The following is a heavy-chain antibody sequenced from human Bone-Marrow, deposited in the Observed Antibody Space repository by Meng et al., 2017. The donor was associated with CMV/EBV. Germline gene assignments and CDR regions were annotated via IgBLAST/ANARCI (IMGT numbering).Heavy chain of an antibody. Sequence: SETLSLTCTVSGGSISSYFWSWIRQPPGKGLEWIGYIYYSGSTNYNPSLKSRVTISVDTSKNQFSLKLSSVTAADTAVYYRARGDFDYWGQGTLVTVPQ. D-gene: IGHD3-16*01. CDR2: IYYSGST. CDR1: GGSISSYF. V-gene: IGHV4-59*01. J-gene: IGHJ4*02. CDR3: ARGDFDY.